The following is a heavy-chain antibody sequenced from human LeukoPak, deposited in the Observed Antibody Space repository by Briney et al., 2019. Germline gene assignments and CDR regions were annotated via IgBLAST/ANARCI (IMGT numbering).Heavy chain of an antibody. CDR3: ARSPVDTAMVDYYYYGMDV. CDR1: GYTFTGYY. V-gene: IGHV1-2*02. CDR2: INPNSGGT. J-gene: IGHJ6*02. D-gene: IGHD5-18*01. Sequence: ASVKVSFKASGYTFTGYYMRWVRQAPGQGLEWMGWINPNSGGTNYAQKFQGRVTMTRDTSISTAYMELSRLRSDDTAVYYCARSPVDTAMVDYYYYGMDVWGQGTTVTVSS.